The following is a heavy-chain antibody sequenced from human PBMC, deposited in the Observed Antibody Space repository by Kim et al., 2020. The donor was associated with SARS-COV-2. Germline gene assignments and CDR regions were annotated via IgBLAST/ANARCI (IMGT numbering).Heavy chain of an antibody. CDR1: GFSFSNYD. V-gene: IGHV3-13*01. D-gene: IGHD2-2*01. CDR2: IGTSADT. Sequence: GGSLRLSCAASGFSFSNYDMHWVRQAKGKGLEWVSTIGTSADTFYSASVQGRFSISRDNVKNSLFLQMNSLSAGDTAVYYCARGPYCSTTRCPVDDAFDVWGQGTMVTVSS. J-gene: IGHJ3*01. CDR3: ARGPYCSTTRCPVDDAFDV.